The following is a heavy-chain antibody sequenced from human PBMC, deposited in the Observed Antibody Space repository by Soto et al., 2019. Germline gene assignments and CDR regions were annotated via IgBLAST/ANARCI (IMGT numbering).Heavy chain of an antibody. CDR3: ARGREEERDFLSFWVDP. CDR1: GASISSGGFS. Sequence: SETLSLTCAVSGASISSGGFSWNWLRQPPGKGLEWLGYIYHSGSTYYNPSLKSRVAISADTLKNQVSLRLTSATAADTAVYFCARGREEERDFLSFWVDPWGPGTLVPVDS. D-gene: IGHD3-3*01. V-gene: IGHV4-30-2*01. CDR2: IYHSGST. J-gene: IGHJ5*02.